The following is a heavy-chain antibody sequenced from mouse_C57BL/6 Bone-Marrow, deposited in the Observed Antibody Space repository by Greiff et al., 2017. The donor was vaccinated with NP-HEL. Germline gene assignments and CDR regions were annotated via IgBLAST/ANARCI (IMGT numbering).Heavy chain of an antibody. J-gene: IGHJ4*01. Sequence: EVQLQQSGGGLVQPGGSMKLSCAASGFTFSDAWMDWVRQSPEKGLEWVAEIRNKANNHATYYAESVKGRFTISRDDSKSSVYLQMNSLRAEDTGIYYCTRLYYGSSSLAMDYWGQGTSVTVSS. V-gene: IGHV6-6*01. CDR2: IRNKANNHAT. CDR3: TRLYYGSSSLAMDY. CDR1: GFTFSDAW. D-gene: IGHD1-1*01.